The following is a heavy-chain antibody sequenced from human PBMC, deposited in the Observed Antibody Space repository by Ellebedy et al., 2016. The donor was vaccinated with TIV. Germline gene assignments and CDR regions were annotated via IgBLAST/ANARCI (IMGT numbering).Heavy chain of an antibody. CDR1: GFTFSSYA. CDR2: IDKSGYST. V-gene: IGHV3-23*05. Sequence: GESLKISCVASGFTFSSYAMSWVRQAPGKGLEWVSAIDKSGYSTYYADSVKGRFTISRDNSKNTLYLQMNSLRAEDTAVYYCEKLAGVHLWYFNYWGQGTLVTVSS. D-gene: IGHD2-21*01. J-gene: IGHJ4*02. CDR3: EKLAGVHLWYFNY.